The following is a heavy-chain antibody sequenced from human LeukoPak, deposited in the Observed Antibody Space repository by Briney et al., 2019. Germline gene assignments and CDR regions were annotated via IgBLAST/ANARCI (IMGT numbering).Heavy chain of an antibody. Sequence: PSETLSLTCTVSGGSISSNSYFWGWLRQPPGKGLEWIGIIHYSGSFYYSPSLKSRLSISIDTSKNQFSLKLSSVTAADTAVYYCASQKTLVRGAIRLFDASDIWGQGTVVTVSS. CDR3: ASQKTLVRGAIRLFDASDI. CDR1: GGSISSNSYF. J-gene: IGHJ3*02. CDR2: IHYSGSF. V-gene: IGHV4-39*01. D-gene: IGHD3-10*01.